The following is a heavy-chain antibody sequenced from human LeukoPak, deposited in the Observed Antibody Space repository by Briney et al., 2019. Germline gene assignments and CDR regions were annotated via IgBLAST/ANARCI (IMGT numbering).Heavy chain of an antibody. Sequence: SETLSLTCTVSGGSISSSSYYWGWIRQPPGKGLEWIGSIYYSGSTYYNPSLKSRVTISVDTSKNQFSLKLNSVTAADTAVYYCTRDGRVAYEMDVWGQGTTVTVSS. J-gene: IGHJ6*02. CDR2: IYYSGST. V-gene: IGHV4-39*02. CDR3: TRDGRVAYEMDV. D-gene: IGHD2-15*01. CDR1: GGSISSSSYY.